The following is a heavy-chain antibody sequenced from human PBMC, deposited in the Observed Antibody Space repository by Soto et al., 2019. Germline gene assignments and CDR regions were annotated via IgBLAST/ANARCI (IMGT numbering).Heavy chain of an antibody. CDR1: GFTFSNYA. V-gene: IGHV3-30*18. CDR3: AKDKAAADYYFDY. Sequence: QVQLVESGGGVVQPGRSLRLSCAASGFTFSNYAMHWVRQAPGKGLEWVAVISYDGNNKYYADSEKGRFTISRDTSKNTLYLQMNSLRDEDTAVYFCAKDKAAADYYFDYWGQGTLVTVSS. CDR2: ISYDGNNK. D-gene: IGHD6-13*01. J-gene: IGHJ4*02.